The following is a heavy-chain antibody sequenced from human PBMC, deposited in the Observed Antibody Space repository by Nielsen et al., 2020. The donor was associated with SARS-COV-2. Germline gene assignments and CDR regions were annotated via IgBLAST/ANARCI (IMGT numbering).Heavy chain of an antibody. V-gene: IGHV4-34*01. Sequence: SETLSLTCAVHGGSFSGHQWNWIRQSPERGLEWIGGISESGSASFQPSLKGRVTITLDTSKIQFSLKMTSVTAADTAVYYCARGAESTTPHYVHYGLDVWGQGTTVTVSS. CDR1: GGSFSGHQ. J-gene: IGHJ6*02. CDR2: ISESGSA. D-gene: IGHD1-14*01. CDR3: ARGAESTTPHYVHYGLDV.